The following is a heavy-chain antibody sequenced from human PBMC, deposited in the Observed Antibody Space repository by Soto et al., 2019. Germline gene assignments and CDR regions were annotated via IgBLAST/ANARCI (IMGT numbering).Heavy chain of an antibody. CDR3: ARVCGGDCHYGMDV. CDR2: IYYSWST. Sequence: SETLSLTCTVSGGSISSGGYYWSWIRQHPGKGLEWIGYIYYSWSTYYNPSLKSRVTISVDTSKNQFSLKLSSVTAADTAVYYCARVCGGDCHYGMDVWGQGTTVTVSS. D-gene: IGHD2-21*02. J-gene: IGHJ6*02. V-gene: IGHV4-31*03. CDR1: GGSISSGGYY.